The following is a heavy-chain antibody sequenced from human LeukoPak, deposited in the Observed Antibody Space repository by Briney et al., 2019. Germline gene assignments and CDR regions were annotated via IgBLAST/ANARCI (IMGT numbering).Heavy chain of an antibody. Sequence: SETLSLTCTVSGGSISSYYWSWIRQPPGKGLEWIGYIYYSGSTNYNPSLKSRVTISVDTSKNQFSLKLSSATAADTAVYYCARDSSGWYGVHYYYYMDVWGKGTTVTVSS. V-gene: IGHV4-59*01. CDR2: IYYSGST. CDR3: ARDSSGWYGVHYYYYMDV. D-gene: IGHD6-19*01. CDR1: GGSISSYY. J-gene: IGHJ6*03.